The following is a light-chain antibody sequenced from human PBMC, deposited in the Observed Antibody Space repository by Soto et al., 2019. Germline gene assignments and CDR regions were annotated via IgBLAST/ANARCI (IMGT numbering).Light chain of an antibody. CDR1: QSISTY. V-gene: IGKV1-39*01. Sequence: DIQMTQSPSSLSASVGVRVMITCRASQSISTYLNWYQQKPGEAPKLLIYAASSLQSGVPSRFSGSGSGTDFTLTIDSLQPEDFASYYCQQSYRAPPTFGQGTKLDIK. CDR3: QQSYRAPPT. J-gene: IGKJ2*01. CDR2: AAS.